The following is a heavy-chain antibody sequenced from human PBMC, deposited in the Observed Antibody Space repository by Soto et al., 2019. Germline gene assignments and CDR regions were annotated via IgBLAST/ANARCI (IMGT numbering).Heavy chain of an antibody. CDR3: ARGNYPHVYLFDY. D-gene: IGHD1-7*01. CDR2: INPSGGTT. J-gene: IGHJ4*02. V-gene: IGHV1-46*01. CDR1: GYTFTNYY. Sequence: QVQLVQSGAEVKKPGASVKVSCQASGYTFTNYYMHWVRQAPGQGLQWMAIINPSGGTTNYAQKFQGRVTVTRATSTSTVDMVLSSLRSDVTAVYYCARGNYPHVYLFDYWGQRPLVTVS.